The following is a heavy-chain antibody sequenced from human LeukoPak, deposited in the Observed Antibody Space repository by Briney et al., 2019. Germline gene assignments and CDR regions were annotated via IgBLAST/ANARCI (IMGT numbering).Heavy chain of an antibody. D-gene: IGHD3-10*01. CDR3: ARVLPRSRYGSGSYYKSRDDY. J-gene: IGHJ4*02. Sequence: ASVKVSCKASGYTFTSYDINWVRQATGQGLEWMGWMNPNSGNTGYAQKFQGRVTMTRNTSISTAYIELSSLRSEDTAVYYCARVLPRSRYGSGSYYKSRDDYWGQGTLVTVSS. CDR1: GYTFTSYD. CDR2: MNPNSGNT. V-gene: IGHV1-8*01.